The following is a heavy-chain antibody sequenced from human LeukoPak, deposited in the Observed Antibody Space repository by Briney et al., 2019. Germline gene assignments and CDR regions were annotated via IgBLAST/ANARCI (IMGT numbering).Heavy chain of an antibody. D-gene: IGHD1-26*01. Sequence: GGSLRLSCAASGFTFSSYWMRWVRQAPGKGLVWVARINTDGSSTSYADSVKGRLTISRDIAKNTVYLQMNSLRAEDTAVYYCTRVVGAIEIDIWGQGTMVTVSS. CDR3: TRVVGAIEIDI. CDR1: GFTFSSYW. CDR2: INTDGSST. V-gene: IGHV3-74*01. J-gene: IGHJ3*02.